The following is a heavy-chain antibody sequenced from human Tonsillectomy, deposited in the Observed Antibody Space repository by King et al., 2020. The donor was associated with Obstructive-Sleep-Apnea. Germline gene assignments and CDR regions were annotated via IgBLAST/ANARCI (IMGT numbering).Heavy chain of an antibody. Sequence: QLQESGPGLVKPSETLSLTCTVSGGSISSYYWSWIRQPPGKELEWIGYIYSSGSTNYNPSLKSRVTTSLDTSTNQFSLKMSSVTAADTAVYYCATRLPDTTWHAYFDYWGQGAPVTVSS. D-gene: IGHD5-12*01. J-gene: IGHJ4*02. CDR1: GGSISSYY. CDR2: IYSSGST. V-gene: IGHV4-4*09. CDR3: ATRLPDTTWHAYFDY.